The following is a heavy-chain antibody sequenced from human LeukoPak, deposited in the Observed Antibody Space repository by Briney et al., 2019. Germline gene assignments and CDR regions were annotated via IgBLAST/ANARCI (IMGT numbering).Heavy chain of an antibody. Sequence: GGSLRLSCAASGFTLSSYGMHWVRQAPGKGLEWVAVISYDGSNKYYADSVKGRFTISRDNSKDTLYLQMNSLRAEDTAVYYCAKGLSAVAGTFVYWGQEPWSPSPQ. J-gene: IGHJ4*01. CDR1: GFTLSSYG. CDR2: ISYDGSNK. V-gene: IGHV3-30*18. D-gene: IGHD6-19*01. CDR3: AKGLSAVAGTFVY.